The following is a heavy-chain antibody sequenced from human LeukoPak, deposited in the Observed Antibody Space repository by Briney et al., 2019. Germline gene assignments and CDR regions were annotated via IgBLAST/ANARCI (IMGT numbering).Heavy chain of an antibody. J-gene: IGHJ4*02. CDR1: GFTFSSYG. CDR3: ERDPYDYVWGSYRSKGTYFDY. D-gene: IGHD3-16*02. CDR2: IWYDGSNK. Sequence: GGSLRLSCAASGFTFSSYGMHWVRQAPGKGLEWVAVIWYDGSNKYYADSVKGRFTISRDNSKNTLYLQMNSLRAEDTAVYYCERDPYDYVWGSYRSKGTYFDYWGQGTLVTVSS. V-gene: IGHV3-33*01.